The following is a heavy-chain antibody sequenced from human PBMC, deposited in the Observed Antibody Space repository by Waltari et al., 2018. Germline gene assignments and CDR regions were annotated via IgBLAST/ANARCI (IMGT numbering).Heavy chain of an antibody. D-gene: IGHD5-18*01. J-gene: IGHJ4*02. V-gene: IGHV3-23*01. CDR3: AKDTRRQLAAFDY. CDR2: ISGSGGST. Sequence: VQLLESGGGLVQPGGSLRLSCAASGFTFSSYAMSWVRQAPGKGLEWVSAISGSGGSTYYADSMKGRFTISRDNSKNTLYLQMNSLRAEDTAVYYCAKDTRRQLAAFDYWGQGTLVTVSS. CDR1: GFTFSSYA.